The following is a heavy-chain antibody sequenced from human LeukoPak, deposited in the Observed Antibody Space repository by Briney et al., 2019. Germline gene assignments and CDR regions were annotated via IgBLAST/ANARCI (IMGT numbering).Heavy chain of an antibody. Sequence: ASVKVSCKAFGYTFTAYYMHWVRQAPGQGLEWMGWINLYSGGTNYAQKFQGRVTMTRDTSISAAYMELDRLASDDTAVYYCARVAGGDWYYFDLWGQGSLVTVSS. D-gene: IGHD2-21*02. CDR1: GYTFTAYY. V-gene: IGHV1-2*02. CDR3: ARVAGGDWYYFDL. CDR2: INLYSGGT. J-gene: IGHJ4*02.